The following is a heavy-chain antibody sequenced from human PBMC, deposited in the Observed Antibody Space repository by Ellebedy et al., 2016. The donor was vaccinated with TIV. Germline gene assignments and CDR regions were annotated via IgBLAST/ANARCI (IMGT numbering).Heavy chain of an antibody. CDR1: GFTFSSYG. J-gene: IGHJ6*02. V-gene: IGHV3-15*01. CDR2: IKSKTDGGTT. CDR3: TTDLVGATLYYYYGMDV. D-gene: IGHD1-26*01. Sequence: GGSLRLSXAASGFTFSSYGMHWVRQAPGKGLEWVGRIKSKTDGGTTDYAAPVKGRFTISRDDSKNTLYLQMNSLKTEDTAVYYCTTDLVGATLYYYYGMDVWGQGTTVTVSS.